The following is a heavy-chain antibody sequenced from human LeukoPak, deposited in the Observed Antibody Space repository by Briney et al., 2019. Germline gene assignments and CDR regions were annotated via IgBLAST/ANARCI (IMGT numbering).Heavy chain of an antibody. D-gene: IGHD3-10*01. V-gene: IGHV3-7*01. Sequence: GGSLRLSCAASGFTFSSYWMSWVRQAPGKGLEWVANIKQDGSEKYYVDSVKGRFTISRDNAKNSLYLQINSLRAEDTAVYYCARDEGLPLGWFGELLYPYYYYYMDVWGKGTTVTISS. J-gene: IGHJ6*03. CDR1: GFTFSSYW. CDR2: IKQDGSEK. CDR3: ARDEGLPLGWFGELLYPYYYYYMDV.